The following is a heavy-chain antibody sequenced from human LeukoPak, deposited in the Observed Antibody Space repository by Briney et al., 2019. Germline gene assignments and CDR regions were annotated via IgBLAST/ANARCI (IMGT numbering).Heavy chain of an antibody. CDR1: GYTFTSYY. CDR3: AREQPAAMRRGGFDY. J-gene: IGHJ4*02. Sequence: GASVKVSCKASGYTFTSYYMHWARQAPGQGLEWMGIINPSGGSTSYAQKFQGRVTMTRDTSTSTVYMELSSLRSEDTAVYYCAREQPAAMRRGGFDYWGQGTLVTVSS. D-gene: IGHD2-2*01. CDR2: INPSGGST. V-gene: IGHV1-46*01.